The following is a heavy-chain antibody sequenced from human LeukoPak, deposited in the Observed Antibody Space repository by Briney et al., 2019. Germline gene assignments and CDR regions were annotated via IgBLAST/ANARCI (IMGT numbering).Heavy chain of an antibody. CDR1: GGSISSGDYY. J-gene: IGHJ5*02. D-gene: IGHD3-3*01. Sequence: PSETLSLTCTVSGGSISSGDYYWSWIRQPPGKGLEWIGYIHYSGSTYYNPSLKSRVTISVDTSKNQFSLKLSSVTAAETAVYYCARGDLKLRFLEWSINWFDPWGQGTLVTVSS. CDR3: ARGDLKLRFLEWSINWFDP. CDR2: IHYSGST. V-gene: IGHV4-30-4*08.